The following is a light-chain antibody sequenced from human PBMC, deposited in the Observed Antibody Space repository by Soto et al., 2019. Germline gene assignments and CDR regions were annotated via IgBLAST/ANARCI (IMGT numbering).Light chain of an antibody. V-gene: IGKV3-20*01. J-gene: IGKJ4*01. CDR2: GAS. CDR3: QQYGPSLLS. CDR1: QSISSSY. Sequence: EIGLTQSPGTLSLSPGERATLSCRASQSISSSYLAWYQQKPGQAPRLLLYGASSRSTGIPDRFSGSGSGTDFTLTISSLEPEDFAVYYYQQYGPSLLSFGGGIKVEIK.